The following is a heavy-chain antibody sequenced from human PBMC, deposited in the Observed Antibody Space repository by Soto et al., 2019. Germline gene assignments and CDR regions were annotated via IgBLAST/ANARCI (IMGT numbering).Heavy chain of an antibody. J-gene: IGHJ5*02. D-gene: IGHD3-3*01. V-gene: IGHV1-18*01. CDR3: ARVRGSGYETEFDP. CDR1: GYSFTSYG. CDR2: TSAYRGNT. Sequence: QAQLMQSGVEVEYPGASVKVSCKASGYSFTSYGITWVRQAPGKGLEWLGWTSAYRGNTNYAQKFQGRVTMTTDTSTSTAYMELRSLRVDDTAVYYCARVRGSGYETEFDPWGQGTLVKVSS.